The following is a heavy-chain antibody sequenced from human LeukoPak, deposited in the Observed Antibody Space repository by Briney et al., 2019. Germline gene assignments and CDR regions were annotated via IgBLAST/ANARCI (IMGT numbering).Heavy chain of an antibody. V-gene: IGHV3-30-3*01. CDR2: TSYDGSHK. J-gene: IGHJ1*01. D-gene: IGHD6-19*01. Sequence: QTGGSPRLSCAASGFTFSSYAMHWVRQAPGKGLEWVAVTSYDGSHKYYADSVKGRFTISRDNSKNMVYLQMNNLRIEDTAVYYCAREDSSGQQWGQGTLVTVSS. CDR3: AREDSSGQQ. CDR1: GFTFSSYA.